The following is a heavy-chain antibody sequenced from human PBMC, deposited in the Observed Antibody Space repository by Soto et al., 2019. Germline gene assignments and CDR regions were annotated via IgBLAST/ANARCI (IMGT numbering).Heavy chain of an antibody. V-gene: IGHV3-23*01. Sequence: GGSLRLSCAASGFTFSSYAMSWVRQAPGKGLEWVSAISGSGGSTYYADSVKGGFTISRDNSKNTLYLQMNSLRAEDTAVYYCAKDLWSYCYGSGSPEDYWGQGTLVTVSS. J-gene: IGHJ4*02. D-gene: IGHD3-10*01. CDR3: AKDLWSYCYGSGSPEDY. CDR1: GFTFSSYA. CDR2: ISGSGGST.